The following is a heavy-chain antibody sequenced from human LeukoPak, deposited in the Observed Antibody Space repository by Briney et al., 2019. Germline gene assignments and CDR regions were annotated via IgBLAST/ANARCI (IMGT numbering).Heavy chain of an antibody. CDR3: ARSFSGYRDY. D-gene: IGHD3-22*01. CDR1: EFTLSSHW. J-gene: IGHJ4*02. Sequence: GGSLRLSCAASEFTLSSHWVHWVRQAPGKGLVWVSRLNEDGRITNYADSVKGRFTISRDNAKNTVYLQMNSLRVEDTGVYYCARSFSGYRDYWGQGTQVSVSS. V-gene: IGHV3-74*01. CDR2: LNEDGRIT.